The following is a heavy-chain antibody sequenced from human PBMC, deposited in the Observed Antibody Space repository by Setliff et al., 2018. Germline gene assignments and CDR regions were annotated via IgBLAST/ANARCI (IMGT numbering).Heavy chain of an antibody. CDR1: GDSISSSSYY. V-gene: IGHV4-39*07. CDR2: IYYSGST. CDR3: ARAPRNFGVVINYYYYYYGMDV. J-gene: IGHJ6*02. Sequence: PSETLSLTCTVSGDSISSSSYYWGWIRQPPGKGLEWIGSIYYSGSTYYNPSLKSRVTISVDTSKNQFSLKLSSVTAADTAVYYCARAPRNFGVVINYYYYYYGMDVWGQGTTVTVSS. D-gene: IGHD3-3*01.